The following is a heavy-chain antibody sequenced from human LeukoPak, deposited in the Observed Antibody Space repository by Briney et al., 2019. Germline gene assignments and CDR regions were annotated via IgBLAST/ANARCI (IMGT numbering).Heavy chain of an antibody. CDR3: AKDLLGSSYDY. CDR1: GFTFSNYA. V-gene: IGHV3-23*01. D-gene: IGHD6-13*01. CDR2: IIGSAGST. Sequence: PGGPLRLSCAASGFTFSNYAMTWVRQAPGKGLEWVSSIIGSAGSTYYADSVKGRFTISRDNSKNMLFLQMNGLRAEDTAVYYCAKDLLGSSYDYWGQGTLVTVSS. J-gene: IGHJ4*02.